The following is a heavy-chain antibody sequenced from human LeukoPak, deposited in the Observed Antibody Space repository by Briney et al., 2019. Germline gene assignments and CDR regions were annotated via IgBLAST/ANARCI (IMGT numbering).Heavy chain of an antibody. CDR1: GFTFSNAW. J-gene: IGHJ4*02. CDR3: TTLRARSDY. Sequence: GGSLRLSCAASGFTFSNAWMTWVRQAPGKGLEWVGRLRSKTDGGTADYAAPVEGRFTISRDDSRNTLYLQMTSLKTEDTAVYYCTTLRARSDYWGQGTLVTVSS. D-gene: IGHD5-12*01. V-gene: IGHV3-15*01. CDR2: LRSKTDGGTA.